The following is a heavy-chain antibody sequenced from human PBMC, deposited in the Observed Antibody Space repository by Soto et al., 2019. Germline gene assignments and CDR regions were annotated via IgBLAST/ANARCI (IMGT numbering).Heavy chain of an antibody. CDR3: ANTGPAYYYDSSGPPDAFEI. CDR2: ISGSGGST. J-gene: IGHJ3*02. CDR1: GFTFSSYA. Sequence: GGSLRLSCAASGFTFSSYAMSWVRQAPGKGLEWVSAISGSGGSTYYADSVKGRFTISRDNSKNTLYLQMNSLRAEDTAVYYCANTGPAYYYDSSGPPDAFEIWGQGTMVTVSS. V-gene: IGHV3-23*01. D-gene: IGHD3-22*01.